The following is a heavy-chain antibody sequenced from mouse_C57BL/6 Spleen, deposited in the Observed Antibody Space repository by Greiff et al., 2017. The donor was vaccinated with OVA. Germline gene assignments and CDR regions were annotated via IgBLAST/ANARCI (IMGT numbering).Heavy chain of an antibody. CDR2: IDPSDSYT. CDR1: GYTFTSYW. D-gene: IGHD1-2*01. Sequence: VQLQQPGAELVMPGASVKLSCKASGYTFTSYWMHWVKQRPGQGLEWIGEIDPSDSYTNYNQKFKGKSTLTVDKSSSTAYMQLSSLTSEDSAVYYCATGYYGFAYWGQGTLVTVSA. J-gene: IGHJ3*01. CDR3: ATGYYGFAY. V-gene: IGHV1-69*01.